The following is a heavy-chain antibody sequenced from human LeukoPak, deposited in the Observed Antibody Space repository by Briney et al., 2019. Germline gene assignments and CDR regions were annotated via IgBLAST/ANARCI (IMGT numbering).Heavy chain of an antibody. CDR2: IRYDGSNK. Sequence: GGSLRLSCAASGFTFSNAWMSWVRQAPGKGLEWVAFIRYDGSNKYYADSVKGRFTISRDNSKNTLYLQMNSLRAEDTAVYYCAKDRDCGGDCYPRYFQHWGQGTLVTVSS. CDR1: GFTFSNAW. CDR3: AKDRDCGGDCYPRYFQH. D-gene: IGHD2-21*02. J-gene: IGHJ1*01. V-gene: IGHV3-30*02.